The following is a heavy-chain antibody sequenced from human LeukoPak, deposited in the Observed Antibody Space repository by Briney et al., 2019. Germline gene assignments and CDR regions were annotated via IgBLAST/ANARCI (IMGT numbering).Heavy chain of an antibody. V-gene: IGHV4-59*01. Sequence: SETLSLTCTVSGGSISSYYWSWIRQPPGKGLEWIGYIYYSGSTNYKPSLKSRVTISVDTSKNQFSLKLSSVTAADTAVYYCAREDSGSYYNYYYFYMDVWGKGTTVTISS. CDR3: AREDSGSYYNYYYFYMDV. CDR1: GGSISSYY. D-gene: IGHD3-10*01. J-gene: IGHJ6*03. CDR2: IYYSGST.